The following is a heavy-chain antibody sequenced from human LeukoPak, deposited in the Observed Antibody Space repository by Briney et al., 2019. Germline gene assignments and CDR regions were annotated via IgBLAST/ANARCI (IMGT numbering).Heavy chain of an antibody. CDR2: IRYDGSNK. CDR1: GFTFSSYG. CDR3: AKAFTMVRGVIDP. D-gene: IGHD3-10*01. V-gene: IGHV3-30*02. J-gene: IGHJ5*02. Sequence: GGSLRLSCAASGFTFSSYGMHWVRQAPGKGLEWVAFIRYDGSNKYYADSVKGRFTISRDNSKNTLYLQMNSLRAEDTAVYYCAKAFTMVRGVIDPWGQGTLVTVSS.